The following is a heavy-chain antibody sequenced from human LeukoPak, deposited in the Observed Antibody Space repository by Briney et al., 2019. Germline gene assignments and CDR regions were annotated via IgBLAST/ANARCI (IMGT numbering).Heavy chain of an antibody. J-gene: IGHJ4*02. CDR2: MNPNSGNT. CDR1: GYTFTSYD. V-gene: IGHV1-8*01. CDR3: TTDDYGGNLPPGY. D-gene: IGHD4-23*01. Sequence: ASVKVSCKASGYTFTSYDINWVRQATGQGLEWMGWMNPNSGNTGYAQKFQGRVTMTRNTSISTAYMELSSLRSEDTAVYYCTTDDYGGNLPPGYWGQGTLVTVSS.